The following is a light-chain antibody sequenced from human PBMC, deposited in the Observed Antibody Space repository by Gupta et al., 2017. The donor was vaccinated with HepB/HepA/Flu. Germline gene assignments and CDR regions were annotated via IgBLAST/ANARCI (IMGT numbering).Light chain of an antibody. J-gene: IGKJ1*01. V-gene: IGKV1-8*01. CDR2: AAS. CDR1: QGISSY. Sequence: AIRMTQSPFPFSASTGDRVTITCRASQGISSYLAWYQQKPGKAPKLLIYAASTLQRRVPSRFSGCGSGTDFTLTIICLPSEDFATSYCHRESSYPWTFGEGTKVEIK. CDR3: HRESSYPWT.